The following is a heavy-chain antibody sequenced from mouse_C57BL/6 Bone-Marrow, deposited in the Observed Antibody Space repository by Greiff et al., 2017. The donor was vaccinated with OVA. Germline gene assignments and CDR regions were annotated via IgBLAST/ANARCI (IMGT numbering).Heavy chain of an antibody. Sequence: VQLQESGAELARPGASVKLSCKASGYTLTSYGISWVKQRTGQGLEWIGEIYPRSGNTYYNEKFKGKATLTADKASSTAYMELRSLTSEDSAVYFCARSGDYGAMDYWGQGTSVTVSS. CDR3: ARSGDYGAMDY. D-gene: IGHD1-1*01. V-gene: IGHV1-81*01. CDR1: GYTLTSYG. J-gene: IGHJ4*01. CDR2: IYPRSGNT.